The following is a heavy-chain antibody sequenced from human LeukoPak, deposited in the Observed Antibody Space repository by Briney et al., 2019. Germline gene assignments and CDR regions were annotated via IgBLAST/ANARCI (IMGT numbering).Heavy chain of an antibody. J-gene: IGHJ4*02. Sequence: SETLSLTCTVSGGSISSGGYYWSWFRQHPGKGLEWIGYIYYSGNTYYNPSLKSRVTLSVDTSKNQFSLKLSSVTAADTAVYYCARVAQYSGYDLDYWGQGTLVTVSS. D-gene: IGHD5-12*01. V-gene: IGHV4-31*03. CDR2: IYYSGNT. CDR1: GGSISSGGYY. CDR3: ARVAQYSGYDLDY.